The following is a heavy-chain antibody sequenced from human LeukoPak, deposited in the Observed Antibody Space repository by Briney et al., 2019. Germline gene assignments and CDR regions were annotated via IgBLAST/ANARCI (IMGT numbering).Heavy chain of an antibody. CDR3: ARGSDSSSWYLGYYYYGMDV. D-gene: IGHD6-13*01. CDR2: INHSGST. CDR1: GGSFSGYY. V-gene: IGHV4-34*01. Sequence: SETLSLTCAVYGGSFSGYYWSWIRQPPGKGLEWIGEINHSGSTYYNPSLKSRVTISVDTSKNQFSLKLSSVTAADTAVYYCARGSDSSSWYLGYYYYGMDVWGQGTTVTVSS. J-gene: IGHJ6*02.